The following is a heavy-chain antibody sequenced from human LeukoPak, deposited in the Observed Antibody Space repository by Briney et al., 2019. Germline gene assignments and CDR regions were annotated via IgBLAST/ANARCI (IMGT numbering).Heavy chain of an antibody. V-gene: IGHV3-11*06. J-gene: IGHJ1*01. CDR1: GFTFSDYY. Sequence: GSLRLSCAASGFTFSDYYMTWIRQAPGKGLEWVSYISSSSIYRTYADSVKGRFTISRDNAKNSLYLQMNNLRAEDTAVYYCARDSEFFQHWGQGTLVTVSS. CDR3: ARDSEFFQH. CDR2: ISSSSIYR.